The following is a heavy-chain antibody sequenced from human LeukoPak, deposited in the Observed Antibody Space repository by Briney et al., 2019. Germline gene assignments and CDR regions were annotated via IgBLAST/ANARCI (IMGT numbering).Heavy chain of an antibody. Sequence: ASVKVSCKASGYTFTGYYMHWVRQAPGQGLEWMGWINPNSGGTNYAQKFRDRVTMTRDTSINTAYMEVSRLRSDDTAVYYCARGHDWNDIDYWGQGTLVTVSS. CDR1: GYTFTGYY. V-gene: IGHV1-2*02. CDR2: INPNSGGT. J-gene: IGHJ4*02. CDR3: ARGHDWNDIDY. D-gene: IGHD1-1*01.